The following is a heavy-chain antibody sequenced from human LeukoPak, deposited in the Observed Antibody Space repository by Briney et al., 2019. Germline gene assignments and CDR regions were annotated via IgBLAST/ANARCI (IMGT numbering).Heavy chain of an antibody. D-gene: IGHD6-13*01. J-gene: IGHJ5*02. CDR3: AREGRAYRYSSSWYPTPSWFDP. Sequence: AGGSLRLSCAASGFTFGSYSMTWVRQAPGKGLEWVSLIDSNSNFMNYADSVKGRFTISRDNAKNSLYLQMNSLRAEDTAVYYCAREGRAYRYSSSWYPTPSWFDPWGQGTLVTVSS. CDR1: GFTFGSYS. V-gene: IGHV3-21*06. CDR2: IDSNSNFM.